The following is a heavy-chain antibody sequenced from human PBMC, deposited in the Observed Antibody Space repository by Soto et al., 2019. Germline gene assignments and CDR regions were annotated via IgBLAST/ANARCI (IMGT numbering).Heavy chain of an antibody. CDR3: AHDGGFGQTFGGYFQH. CDR1: GFSLTTSGEG. CDR2: IYWDDDR. V-gene: IGHV2-5*02. Sequence: QITLRESGPTLVKPTQTLTLTCTFSGFSLTTSGEGVSWIRQPPGKALEWLALIYWDDDRRYSPALKSRLNVAKGTSTNQVVLTVTNMDPVDTATYYCAHDGGFGQTFGGYFQHWGPGTLVTVSS. D-gene: IGHD3-10*01. J-gene: IGHJ1*01.